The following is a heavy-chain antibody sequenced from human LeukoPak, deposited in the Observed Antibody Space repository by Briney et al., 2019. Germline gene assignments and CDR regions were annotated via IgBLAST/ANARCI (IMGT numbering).Heavy chain of an antibody. CDR2: INPNSGDT. Sequence: ASVTVSFKASGYTLTDYYIHWVRQAPGQGPEWLGWINPNSGDTYYAPKFQGRVTVTRDTSFSTAYLELSGLTSDDTAVYYCAREEQYRNYFDHWGQGTLVTVSS. V-gene: IGHV1-2*02. J-gene: IGHJ4*02. CDR3: AREEQYRNYFDH. CDR1: GYTLTDYY. D-gene: IGHD1/OR15-1a*01.